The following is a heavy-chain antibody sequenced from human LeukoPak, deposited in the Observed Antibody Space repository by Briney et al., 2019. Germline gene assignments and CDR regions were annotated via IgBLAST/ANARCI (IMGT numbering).Heavy chain of an antibody. CDR2: IIPIFGTA. J-gene: IGHJ4*02. CDR1: GGTFSSYA. D-gene: IGHD3-10*01. V-gene: IGHV1-69*05. CDR3: ARRRGSGSYCYDY. Sequence: SVKVSCKAPGGTFSSYAISWVRQAPGQGLEWMGRIIPIFGTANYAQKFQGRVTITTDESTSTAYMELSSLRSEDTAVYYCARRRGSGSYCYDYWGQGTLVTVSS.